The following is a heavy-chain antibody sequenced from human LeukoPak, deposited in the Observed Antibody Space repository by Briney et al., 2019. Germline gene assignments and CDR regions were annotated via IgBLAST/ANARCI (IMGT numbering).Heavy chain of an antibody. CDR1: GGSITSYY. Sequence: SETLSLTCTVSGGSITSYYWSWIRQPPGKGLEWIGFLSYSGTSNYNPSLKSRVTISLDTSKNQLSLKLSSVTAADTAVYYCARHLIDYGDPPPVDWGQGTLVTVSS. CDR3: ARHLIDYGDPPPVD. D-gene: IGHD4-17*01. V-gene: IGHV4-59*08. CDR2: LSYSGTS. J-gene: IGHJ4*02.